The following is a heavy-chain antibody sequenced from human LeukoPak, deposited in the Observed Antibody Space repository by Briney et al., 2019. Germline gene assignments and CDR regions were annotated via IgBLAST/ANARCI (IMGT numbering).Heavy chain of an antibody. Sequence: SETLSLTCTVSGGSISSSSYYWGWIRQPPGKGLEWIGSIYFGGSTYYNPSLKSRLTISVDTSKNHFSLKVSSVTAADTAVYYCARPNGKSYYYYMDVWGKGTTVTVSS. CDR2: IYFGGST. D-gene: IGHD1-1*01. V-gene: IGHV4-39*02. J-gene: IGHJ6*03. CDR3: ARPNGKSYYYYMDV. CDR1: GGSISSSSYY.